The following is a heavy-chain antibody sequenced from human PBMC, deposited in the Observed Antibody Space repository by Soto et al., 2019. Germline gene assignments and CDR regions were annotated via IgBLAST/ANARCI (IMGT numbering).Heavy chain of an antibody. CDR2: IYPGDSDT. D-gene: IGHD3-22*01. Sequence: LGESLKISCKGSGYSFTSYWIGWVRQMPGKGLGWMGIIYPGDSDTRYSPSFQGQVTISADKSISTAYLQWSSLKASDTAMYYCARRDYYDSSGYLPGHAFDIWGQGTMVTVSS. CDR3: ARRDYYDSSGYLPGHAFDI. V-gene: IGHV5-51*01. J-gene: IGHJ3*02. CDR1: GYSFTSYW.